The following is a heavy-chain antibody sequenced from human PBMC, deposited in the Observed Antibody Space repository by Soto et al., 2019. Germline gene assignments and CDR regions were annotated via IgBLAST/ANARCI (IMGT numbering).Heavy chain of an antibody. CDR2: IWYDGSNK. CDR1: GFTFSSYG. V-gene: IGHV3-33*01. Sequence: PGGSLRLSCAASGFTFSSYGMHWVRQAPGKGLEWVAVIWYDGSNKYYADSVKGRFTISRDNSKNTLYLQMNSLRVDDTAVYYCARGAKNVYAMDVWGQGTTVTVSS. D-gene: IGHD1-1*01. J-gene: IGHJ6*02. CDR3: ARGAKNVYAMDV.